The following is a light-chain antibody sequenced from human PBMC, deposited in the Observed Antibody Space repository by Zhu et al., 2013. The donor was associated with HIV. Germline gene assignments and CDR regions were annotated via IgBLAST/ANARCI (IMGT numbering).Light chain of an antibody. CDR1: QDIDNS. CDR3: QQFDDLPLT. CDR2: DTS. J-gene: IGKJ4*01. Sequence: DIQLTQSPSSLSASVGDTVTITCQASQDIDNSLNWYQHKPGRAPKLLIYDTSSLQTRVPSRFSGSGSGTYFSLTIGGLQPEDIATYYCQQFDDLPLTFGGGTKVDIK. V-gene: IGKV1-33*01.